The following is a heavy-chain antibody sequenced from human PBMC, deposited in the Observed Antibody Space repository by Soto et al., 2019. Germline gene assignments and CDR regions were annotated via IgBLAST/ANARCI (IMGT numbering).Heavy chain of an antibody. CDR3: ARGGIGYYYGMAG. D-gene: IGHD1-20*01. CDR2: INPNSGGT. J-gene: IGHJ6*02. V-gene: IGHV1-2*04. Sequence: QVQLVQSGAEVKKPGASVKVSCKASGYTFTGYYMHWVRQAPGQGLEWMGWINPNSGGTNYAQTFQGWVTMTRDTSISTAYMELSRLRSDDTAVYYCARGGIGYYYGMAGWGQGTTVTVSS. CDR1: GYTFTGYY.